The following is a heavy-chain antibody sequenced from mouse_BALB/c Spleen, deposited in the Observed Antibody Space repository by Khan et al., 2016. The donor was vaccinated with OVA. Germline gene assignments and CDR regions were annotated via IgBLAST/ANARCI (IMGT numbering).Heavy chain of an antibody. J-gene: IGHJ3*01. Sequence: QIQLVQSGAELAKPGASVKMSCKASGYTFTSYWMHWVKQRPGQGLEWIGYINPSTGYTEYNQRFKVKATLTADKSSSTAYMQLSSLTSEESAVYSCANHGSSSAWLTYWGQGTLVTVSA. D-gene: IGHD1-1*01. CDR2: INPSTGYT. CDR1: GYTFTSYW. CDR3: ANHGSSSAWLTY. V-gene: IGHV1-7*01.